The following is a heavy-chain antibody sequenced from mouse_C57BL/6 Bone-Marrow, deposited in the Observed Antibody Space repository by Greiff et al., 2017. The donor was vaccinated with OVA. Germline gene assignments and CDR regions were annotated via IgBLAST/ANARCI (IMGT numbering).Heavy chain of an antibody. CDR1: GFTFSSYG. V-gene: IGHV5-6*01. D-gene: IGHD1-1*01. CDR2: ISSGGSYT. J-gene: IGHJ4*01. CDR3: ARVSTVVEDYAMDY. Sequence: EVQGVESGGDLVKPGGSLKLSCAASGFTFSSYGMSWVRQTPDKRLEWVATISSGGSYTYYPDSVKGRFTISRDNAKNTLYLQMSSLKSEDTDMYYCARVSTVVEDYAMDYWGQGTSVTVSS.